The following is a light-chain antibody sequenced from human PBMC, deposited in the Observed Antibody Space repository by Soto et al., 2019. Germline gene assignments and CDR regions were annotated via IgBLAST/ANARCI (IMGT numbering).Light chain of an antibody. CDR2: EVN. V-gene: IGLV2-14*03. J-gene: IGLJ1*01. Sequence: QSAVAQPASVSGSPEQSITISCGGTSSDVGAYIYVSWYQQFPGKAPKLILYEVNNRPSGVSNRFSGSKSDTTASLTISGLQPEDEADYYCSAYSDIDTKVFGTGTKVTVL. CDR1: SSDVGAYIY. CDR3: SAYSDIDTKV.